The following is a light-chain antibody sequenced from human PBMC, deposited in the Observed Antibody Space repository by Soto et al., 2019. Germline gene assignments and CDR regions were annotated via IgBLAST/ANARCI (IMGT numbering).Light chain of an antibody. CDR1: QSINTCY. J-gene: IGKJ3*01. CDR2: GAS. V-gene: IGKV3-20*01. Sequence: EIVLTQSPGTLSLSPGERATLSCRASQSINTCYLAWYQQKPGQAPRLLIYGASSRATGIPDRFIGSGSGTDFTLTISRLEPEDFAVYYCQQFGSSPGFTFGPGTKVDIK. CDR3: QQFGSSPGFT.